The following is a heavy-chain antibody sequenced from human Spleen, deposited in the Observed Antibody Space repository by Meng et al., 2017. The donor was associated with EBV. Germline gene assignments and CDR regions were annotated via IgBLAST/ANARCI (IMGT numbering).Heavy chain of an antibody. V-gene: IGHV4-39*01. Sequence: LAESGLGLGNPSATLSLHCTVSCDSSTSFSYWGCMRHHHGRGRVELTSVHYTVSSSYSHSPHSRVIVFVDTSKNKFFLRLPSVPAADTAVYYCASTFSSRKTPRLDPFGAWGQGTLVTVSS. CDR3: ASTFSSRKTPRLDPFGA. D-gene: IGHD3-3*02. J-gene: IGHJ5*02. CDR1: CDSSTSFSY. CDR2: VHYTVSS.